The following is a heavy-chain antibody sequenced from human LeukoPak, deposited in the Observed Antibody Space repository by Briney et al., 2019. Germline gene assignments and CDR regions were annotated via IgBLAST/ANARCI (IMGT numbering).Heavy chain of an antibody. CDR2: IKQDGSEQ. J-gene: IGHJ6*03. D-gene: IGHD3-22*01. Sequence: GGSLRLSCAASGFTFSRYWMSWVRQAPRKGLEWVANIKQDGSEQYYVDSVEGRFTISRDNARNSLYLQMNSLRGEYTAVFYCARGAFDSSGYYYYYYYMDVWGKGTTVTVSS. CDR1: GFTFSRYW. V-gene: IGHV3-7*01. CDR3: ARGAFDSSGYYYYYYYMDV.